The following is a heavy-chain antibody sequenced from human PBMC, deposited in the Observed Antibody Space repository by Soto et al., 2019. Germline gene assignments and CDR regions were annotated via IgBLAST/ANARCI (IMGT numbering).Heavy chain of an antibody. J-gene: IGHJ5*02. D-gene: IGHD2-2*01. Sequence: QEQLVQSGTEVKKPGDSVRVSCTAFGYTFNTDYVHWGRQAPGQGLERMGIINPSGGPTSDAQKFQGRVTMTSDTSTSTVYMELSSLTSEDTAVYYCAFGRPTASSWLDPWGQGTLVSVST. CDR3: AFGRPTASSWLDP. CDR2: INPSGGPT. CDR1: GYTFNTDY. V-gene: IGHV1-46*02.